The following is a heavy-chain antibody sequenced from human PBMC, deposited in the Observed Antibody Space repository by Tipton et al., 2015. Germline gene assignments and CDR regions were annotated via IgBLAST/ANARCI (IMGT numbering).Heavy chain of an antibody. V-gene: IGHV4-4*02. CDR3: ARDCRGGGGCHYYYGMDV. Sequence: TLSLTCVVSGGSISSDNWWSWIRQPPGKGLEWIGEIFHSGSTNYNPSLKSRVNLSVDTSKNQFSLKLSSVTAADTAVYYCARDCRGGGGCHYYYGMDVWGQGTTVTVSS. D-gene: IGHD2-21*01. CDR1: GGSISSDNW. J-gene: IGHJ6*02. CDR2: IFHSGST.